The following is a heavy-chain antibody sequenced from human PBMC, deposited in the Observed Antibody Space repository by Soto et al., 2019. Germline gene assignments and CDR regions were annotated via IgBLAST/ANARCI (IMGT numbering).Heavy chain of an antibody. CDR3: EGGGVRDEIFFDY. V-gene: IGHV3-7*05. J-gene: IGHJ4*01. CDR2: VNQDGRDQ. CDR1: GFSFGDYW. Sequence: EVQLVESGGGLVQPGGSLRLCCVGYGFSFGDYWMSWVRQAPGKGLEWLANVNQDGRDQRYVDSVRGRFTISRDNDKSSLFLQMSSLSADDTAIYYCEGGGVRDEIFFDYWGRGTLVTVSS. D-gene: IGHD3-16*01.